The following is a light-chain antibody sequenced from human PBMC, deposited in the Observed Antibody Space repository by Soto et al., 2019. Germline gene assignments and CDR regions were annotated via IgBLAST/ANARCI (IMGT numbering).Light chain of an antibody. Sequence: DIPMTQSPSTLSASVGDRVTITCRASQSISSWLAWYQQKPGKAPKLLIYDASSLKSGVPSRFSGSGSGTEFTLTISSLQPDDFATYYCQQYNSYPWTFGQGTKVDIK. CDR1: QSISSW. J-gene: IGKJ1*01. V-gene: IGKV1-5*01. CDR2: DAS. CDR3: QQYNSYPWT.